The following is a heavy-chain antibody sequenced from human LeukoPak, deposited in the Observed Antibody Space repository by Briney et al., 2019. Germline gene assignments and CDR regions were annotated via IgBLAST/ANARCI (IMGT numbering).Heavy chain of an antibody. V-gene: IGHV3-21*01. J-gene: IGHJ3*02. D-gene: IGHD2-2*01. Sequence: PGGSLRLSCAASGFTFSSYSMNWVRQAPGKGLEWVSSISSSSSYIYYADSVKGRFTISRENARNSLYLQMNSLRAGDTAVYYCARGFYEWYCSSTSCPAAAFDIWGQGTMVTVSS. CDR1: GFTFSSYS. CDR3: ARGFYEWYCSSTSCPAAAFDI. CDR2: ISSSSSYI.